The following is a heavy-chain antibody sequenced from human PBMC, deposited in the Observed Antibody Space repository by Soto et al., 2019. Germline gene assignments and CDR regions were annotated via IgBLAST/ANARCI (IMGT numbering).Heavy chain of an antibody. CDR3: ARKPIYHFFAGYYSVDY. D-gene: IGHD3-9*01. CDR2: INHSGTT. V-gene: IGHV4-34*01. J-gene: IGHJ4*02. CDR1: GGSFSDYY. Sequence: QVQLRQWGAGLLKPSETLSLTCAVFGGSFSDYYWTWIRQPPGKGLEWIGEINHSGTTSYNPSLKGRLALSVPTSNYRFSLKLSSVTAAVSAVYYCARKPIYHFFAGYYSVDYWGQGTLVTVSS.